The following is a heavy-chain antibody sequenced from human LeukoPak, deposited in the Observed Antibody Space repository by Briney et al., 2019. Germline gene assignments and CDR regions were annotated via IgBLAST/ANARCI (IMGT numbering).Heavy chain of an antibody. CDR2: ISAYNGNT. CDR3: ARCSSTSWGYGDQYYFDY. J-gene: IGHJ4*02. CDR1: GYTFTSYG. Sequence: ASVKVSCKASGYTFTSYGISWVRQAPGQGLEWMGWISAYNGNTNYAQKLKGRVTMTTDTSTSTAYMELRILRCDDTAVYYCARCSSTSWGYGDQYYFDYWGQGTLVTVSS. D-gene: IGHD2-2*01. V-gene: IGHV1-18*01.